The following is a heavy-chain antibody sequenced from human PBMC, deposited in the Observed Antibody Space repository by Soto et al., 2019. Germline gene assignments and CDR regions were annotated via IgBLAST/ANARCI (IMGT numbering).Heavy chain of an antibody. CDR3: VGGTGWLRDT. CDR2: IRKDGSEK. D-gene: IGHD6-19*01. V-gene: IGHV3-7*03. J-gene: IGHJ5*02. CDR1: GFSFSNYW. Sequence: EVQLVESGGGLVQPGGSLRLSCAAAGFSFSNYWMNWVRLAPGKGPEWVANIRKDGSEKIYVDSVEGRFTISRDNAKNSLFLHMNNLRADDTGMYYCVGGTGWLRDTWGQGTPGIVSS.